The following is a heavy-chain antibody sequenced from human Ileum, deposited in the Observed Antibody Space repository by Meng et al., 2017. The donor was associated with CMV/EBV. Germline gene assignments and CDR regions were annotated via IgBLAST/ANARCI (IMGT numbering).Heavy chain of an antibody. CDR2: ISFDGTKK. V-gene: IGHV3-30*04. Sequence: GESLKISCAASGFTFSTYSMHWVRQAPGKGLEWVAVISFDGTKKYYADSVKGRFTISRDNSLNTLYLQMNSLRPEDTAVYDCARGALRYYYYATDVWCQGTTVTVSS. J-gene: IGHJ6*02. CDR3: ARGALRYYYYATDV. D-gene: IGHD3-16*01. CDR1: GFTFSTYS.